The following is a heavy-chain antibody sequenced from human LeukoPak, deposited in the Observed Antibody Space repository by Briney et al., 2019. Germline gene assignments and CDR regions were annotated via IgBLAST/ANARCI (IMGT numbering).Heavy chain of an antibody. Sequence: GESLKISCKGSGYSFTSYWIGWVRQMPGKGLEWMGIIYPGDSDTRYSPSFQGQVTISADKSISTAYLQWSSLKASDTAMYYCARRRGLTTVTTEGGWFDPWGQGTLVTVSS. CDR3: ARRRGLTTVTTEGGWFDP. D-gene: IGHD4-17*01. V-gene: IGHV5-51*01. CDR1: GYSFTSYW. J-gene: IGHJ5*02. CDR2: IYPGDSDT.